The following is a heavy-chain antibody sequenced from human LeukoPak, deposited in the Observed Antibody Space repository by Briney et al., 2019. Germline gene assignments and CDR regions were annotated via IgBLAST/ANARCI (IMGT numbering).Heavy chain of an antibody. Sequence: PSETLSLTCTVSGGSISSSSYYWGWIRQPPGKGLEWIGSIYYSGTTHYNPSLNSRVTISVDTSKTQFSLRLSSVTAADTAVYYCASLGGYCGGDCYSRPFDYWGQGTLVTVSS. CDR2: IYYSGTT. J-gene: IGHJ4*02. D-gene: IGHD2-21*01. CDR3: ASLGGYCGGDCYSRPFDY. V-gene: IGHV4-39*01. CDR1: GGSISSSSYY.